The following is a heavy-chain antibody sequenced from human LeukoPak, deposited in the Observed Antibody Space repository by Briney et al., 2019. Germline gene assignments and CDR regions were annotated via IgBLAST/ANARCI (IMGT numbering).Heavy chain of an antibody. V-gene: IGHV4-59*01. Sequence: SETLSLTCTVSGGSIGSYYWSWIRQPPGKGLEWIGYIYYSGSTNYNPSLKSRVTISVDTSKNQFSLKLSSVTAADTAVYYCARELYYDFWSGYYLRGSYGMDVWGQGTTVTVSS. CDR2: IYYSGST. J-gene: IGHJ6*02. D-gene: IGHD3-3*01. CDR3: ARELYYDFWSGYYLRGSYGMDV. CDR1: GGSIGSYY.